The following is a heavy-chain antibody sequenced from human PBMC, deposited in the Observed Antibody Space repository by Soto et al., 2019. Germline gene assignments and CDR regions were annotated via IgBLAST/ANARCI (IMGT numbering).Heavy chain of an antibody. J-gene: IGHJ4*02. CDR3: AISLRLGESFDY. CDR1: GYTFTTYA. Sequence: QVQLVQSGAEVKKPGASAQVSCKPSGYTFTTYAIHWVRQAPGQRLEWMAWIHTGNGNTKYPPRFQGRVTTTRDTSASTAYMELSSLRSEDTAVYCCAISLRLGESFDYWGQGTLVTVSS. V-gene: IGHV1-3*04. CDR2: IHTGNGNT. D-gene: IGHD3-16*01.